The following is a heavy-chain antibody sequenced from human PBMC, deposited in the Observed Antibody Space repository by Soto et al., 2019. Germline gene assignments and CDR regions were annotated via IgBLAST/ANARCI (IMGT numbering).Heavy chain of an antibody. V-gene: IGHV1-8*01. CDR1: GYTFTSYD. D-gene: IGHD5-18*01. CDR2: MNPNSGNT. Sequence: QVQLVQSGAEVKKPGASVKVSCKASGYTFTSYDINWVRQATGQGLEWMGWMNPNSGNTGYAQKFQGRVTMTRNTSISTAYMELSSLRSEDTAVYYCARAPSTWIQLGNWFDPWGQGILVTVSS. J-gene: IGHJ5*02. CDR3: ARAPSTWIQLGNWFDP.